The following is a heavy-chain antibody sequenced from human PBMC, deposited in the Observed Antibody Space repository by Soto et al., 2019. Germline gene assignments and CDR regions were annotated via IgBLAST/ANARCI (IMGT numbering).Heavy chain of an antibody. Sequence: GGSLRLSCAASGFTFRSYAMSWVRQAPGKGLEWVSSISGSGGSTYYADSVKGRFTISRDNSKNTVYLQMNSLRAEDTAVYYCAKVPGIAVPYFDYWGQGTLVTVSS. J-gene: IGHJ4*02. CDR3: AKVPGIAVPYFDY. V-gene: IGHV3-23*01. D-gene: IGHD6-19*01. CDR1: GFTFRSYA. CDR2: ISGSGGST.